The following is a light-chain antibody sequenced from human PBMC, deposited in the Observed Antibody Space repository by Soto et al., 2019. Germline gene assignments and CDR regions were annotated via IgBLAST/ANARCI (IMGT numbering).Light chain of an antibody. CDR3: QQYGSSPFT. CDR1: QSVGSTY. V-gene: IGKV3-20*01. Sequence: EIVLTQSPGTLSLSPGERATLSCRASQSVGSTYLAWYQQKPGQAPRLLIYGTSTRATGIPDRFSGSGSGTDLPLTISRLEPEDFAVSYCQQYGSSPFTFGQGANLEIK. CDR2: GTS. J-gene: IGKJ2*01.